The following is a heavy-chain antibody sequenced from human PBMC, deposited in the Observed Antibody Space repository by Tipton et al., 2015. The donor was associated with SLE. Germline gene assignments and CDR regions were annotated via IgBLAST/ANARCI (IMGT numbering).Heavy chain of an antibody. CDR1: GGSISSRYY. J-gene: IGHJ3*02. V-gene: IGHV4-39*01. Sequence: TLSLTCTVSGGSISSRYYWAWIRQPPGKGLEWIGSIYYSGSTHYNPSLKSRATISVDTSKNQFSLKLRSMTAADTAVYYCARHPTLGVVVTGAFDIWGQGTMVTVSS. D-gene: IGHD2-21*02. CDR3: ARHPTLGVVVTGAFDI. CDR2: IYYSGST.